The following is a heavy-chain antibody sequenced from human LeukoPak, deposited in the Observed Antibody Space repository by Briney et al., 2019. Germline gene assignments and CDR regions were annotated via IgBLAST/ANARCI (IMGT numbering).Heavy chain of an antibody. CDR3: ASSPVILGVASPGYFDY. J-gene: IGHJ4*02. CDR2: IYTSGST. Sequence: PSETLSLTCTVSGGSISSGSYYWSWIRQPAGKGLEWIGRIYTSGSTNYNPSLKSRVTISVDTSKNQFSLKLSSVTAADTAVYCCASSPVILGVASPGYFDYWGQGTLVTVSS. CDR1: GGSISSGSYY. D-gene: IGHD3-3*01. V-gene: IGHV4-61*02.